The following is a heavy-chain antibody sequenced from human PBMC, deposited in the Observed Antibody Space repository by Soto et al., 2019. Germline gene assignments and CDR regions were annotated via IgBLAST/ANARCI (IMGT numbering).Heavy chain of an antibody. CDR3: ARRGSSGWYVWFDP. J-gene: IGHJ5*02. CDR2: IYYSGST. V-gene: IGHV4-59*08. CDR1: GGSISSYY. Sequence: SETLSLTCTVSGGSISSYYWSWIRQPPGKGLEWIGYIYYSGSTNYNPSLKSRVTISVDTSKNQFSLKLSSVTAADTAVYYCARRGSSGWYVWFDPWGQGTLVTVSS. D-gene: IGHD6-19*01.